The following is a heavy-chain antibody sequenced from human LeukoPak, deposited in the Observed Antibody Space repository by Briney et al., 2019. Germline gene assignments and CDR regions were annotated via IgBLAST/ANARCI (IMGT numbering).Heavy chain of an antibody. CDR2: INHSGST. J-gene: IGHJ4*02. D-gene: IGHD2-2*02. V-gene: IGHV4-34*01. Sequence: SGTLSLTCAVYGGSFSGYYWSWIRQPPGKGLEWIGEINHSGSTNYNPSLKSRVTISVDTSKNQFSLKLSSVTAADTAVYYCARGIEGDIVVVPAAIGFDYWGQGTLVTVSS. CDR3: ARGIEGDIVVVPAAIGFDY. CDR1: GGSFSGYY.